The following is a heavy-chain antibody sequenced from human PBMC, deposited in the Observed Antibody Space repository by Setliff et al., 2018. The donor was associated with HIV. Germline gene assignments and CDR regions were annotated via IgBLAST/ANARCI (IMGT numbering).Heavy chain of an antibody. Sequence: SETLSLTCTVSGVSTSIHYWVWIRQPAGRGLEWIERIHTSDTTRYNPSLQSRVAMSVDTSKNQFSLKLTSVSAADTAVYYCARGVAAAGMLMDVWGKGTTVTVSS. D-gene: IGHD6-13*01. V-gene: IGHV4-4*07. CDR2: IHTSDTT. J-gene: IGHJ6*03. CDR3: ARGVAAAGMLMDV. CDR1: GVSTSIHY.